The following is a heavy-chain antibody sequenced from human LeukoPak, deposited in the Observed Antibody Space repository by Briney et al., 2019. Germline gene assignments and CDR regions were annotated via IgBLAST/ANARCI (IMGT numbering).Heavy chain of an antibody. Sequence: GGSLRLSCVASGFTFRSSVMSWVRQAPGKGLEWVSGISGSGGSTNYADSVKGRFTISRDYSRNILYLQMNSLRAEDTAVYYCARGLLGGAFDYWGQGTLVTVSS. V-gene: IGHV3-23*01. CDR2: ISGSGGST. CDR3: ARGLLGGAFDY. J-gene: IGHJ4*02. D-gene: IGHD2-15*01. CDR1: GFTFRSSV.